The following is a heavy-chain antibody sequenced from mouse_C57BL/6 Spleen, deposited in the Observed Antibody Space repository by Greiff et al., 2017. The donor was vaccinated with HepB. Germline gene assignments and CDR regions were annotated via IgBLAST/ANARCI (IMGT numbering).Heavy chain of an antibody. CDR3: ARPTYYASSHYAMDY. CDR2: IDPSDSYT. D-gene: IGHD1-1*01. CDR1: GYTFTSYW. V-gene: IGHV1-69*01. Sequence: QVQLQQPGAELVIPGASVKLSCKASGYTFTSYWMHWVKQRPGQGLEWIGEIDPSDSYTNYNQKFKGKSTLTVDKSSSTAYMQLSSLTSEDSAVYYCARPTYYASSHYAMDYWGQGTSVTVSS. J-gene: IGHJ4*01.